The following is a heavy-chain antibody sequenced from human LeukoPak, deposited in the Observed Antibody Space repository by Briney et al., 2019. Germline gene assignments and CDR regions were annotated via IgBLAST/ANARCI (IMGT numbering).Heavy chain of an antibody. CDR2: VSGVNGDT. J-gene: IGHJ4*02. Sequence: ASVKVSCKTSGYTFDSFGVSWVRQAPGQGLEWMGWVSGVNGDTKYAQKVQGRVTMTTDTSTSTAYMELRSLRSDDTAVYYCARDVGFYHDSGSVLDQWGQGTRVIASS. V-gene: IGHV1-18*04. CDR3: ARDVGFYHDSGSVLDQ. CDR1: GYTFDSFG. D-gene: IGHD3-10*01.